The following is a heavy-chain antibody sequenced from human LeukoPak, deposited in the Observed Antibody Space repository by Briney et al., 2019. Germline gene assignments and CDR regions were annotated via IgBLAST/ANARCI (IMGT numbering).Heavy chain of an antibody. CDR2: IYTSGST. CDR3: ARDHTYYYDSSGYSSHFDN. Sequence: PSETLSLTCTVSGRSISSGRYYWSWIRQPAGKGLEWISRIYTSGSTNYNPSLKSRVTISADTSKNQFTLKLSSVSAADTAVYYCARDHTYYYDSSGYSSHFDNWGQGTLVTVSS. CDR1: GRSISSGRYY. D-gene: IGHD3-22*01. V-gene: IGHV4-61*02. J-gene: IGHJ4*02.